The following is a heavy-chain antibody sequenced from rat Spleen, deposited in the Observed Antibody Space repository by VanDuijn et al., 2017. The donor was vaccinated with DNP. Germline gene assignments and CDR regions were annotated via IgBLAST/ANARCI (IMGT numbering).Heavy chain of an antibody. CDR3: TRGSSLPGYLDY. CDR2: ISISDSRS. CDR1: GFDFNNYY. D-gene: IGHD1-4*01. Sequence: EVQLVESGGGLVQPGRSLKVSCAASGFDFNNYYMAWVRQAPKKGLEWVATISISDSRSYYSDSVRGRFTISRDNAKSSLHLQMNSLKSEDTATYYCTRGSSLPGYLDYWGQGVLVTVSS. J-gene: IGHJ2*01. V-gene: IGHV5-27*01.